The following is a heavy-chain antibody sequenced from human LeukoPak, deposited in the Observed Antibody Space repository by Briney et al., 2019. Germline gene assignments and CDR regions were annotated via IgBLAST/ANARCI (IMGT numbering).Heavy chain of an antibody. CDR1: GFTFSSYS. V-gene: IGHV3-21*01. J-gene: IGHJ4*02. Sequence: GGSLRLSCAASGFTFSSYSMNWVRQAPGKGLEWVSSISSSSSYIYHADSVKGRFTISRDNAKNSLYLQMNSLGAEDTAVYYCARTSNTVRTDFDYWGQGTLVTVSS. D-gene: IGHD2-2*01. CDR2: ISSSSSYI. CDR3: ARTSNTVRTDFDY.